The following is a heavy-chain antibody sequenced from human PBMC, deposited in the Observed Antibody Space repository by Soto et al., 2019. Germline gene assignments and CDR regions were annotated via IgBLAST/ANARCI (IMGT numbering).Heavy chain of an antibody. V-gene: IGHV4-34*01. CDR3: ERDKITGLFDY. CDR1: GGSFSGYY. CDR2: INHSGST. D-gene: IGHD2-8*02. J-gene: IGHJ4*02. Sequence: TLSLTCAVYGGSFSGYYWTWIRQPPGTGLEWIGEINHSGSTNYNPSLKSRVTISVDTSKNQFSLKLTSVTAADTAVYYCERDKITGLFDYXGQGTLVTVSS.